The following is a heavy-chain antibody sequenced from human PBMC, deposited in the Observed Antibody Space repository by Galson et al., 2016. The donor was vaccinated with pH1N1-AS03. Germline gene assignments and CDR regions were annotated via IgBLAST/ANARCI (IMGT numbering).Heavy chain of an antibody. CDR3: ARQSRVLASFGEYPNAIDI. CDR1: GGSIGSDDFH. CDR2: IYPSGST. J-gene: IGHJ3*02. V-gene: IGHV4-39*01. Sequence: SETLSLTCTVSGGSIGSDDFHWGWIRQPPGKGLEWIGLIYPSGSTYYSPSFQRRVSISVDTSKDQFSLRLFSVTATDTAFYYCARQSRVLASFGEYPNAIDIGGQGTMVAVSS. D-gene: IGHD3-10*01.